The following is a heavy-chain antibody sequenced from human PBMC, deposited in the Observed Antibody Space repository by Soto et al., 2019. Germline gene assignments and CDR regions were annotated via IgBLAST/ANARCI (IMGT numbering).Heavy chain of an antibody. J-gene: IGHJ3*01. V-gene: IGHV4-31*03. CDR2: VYDSETS. CDR1: GVSISSGACF. CDR3: ARGTPPYIVVKSGVFDL. D-gene: IGHD1-1*01. Sequence: QGEQQASGPGLVKHAQNLSLTCTVSGVSISSGACFWTWIREVPGKGLEWIGYVYDSETSLYNPSLQSRVTISVDTSENHVSLKLTSVTAADTAVYYSARGTPPYIVVKSGVFDLWGQGTMVIVS.